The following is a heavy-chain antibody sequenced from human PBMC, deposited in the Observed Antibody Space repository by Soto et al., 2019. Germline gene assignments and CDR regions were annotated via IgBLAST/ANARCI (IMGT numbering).Heavy chain of an antibody. CDR2: IYSGGYT. Sequence: EVQLVESGGDLVQRGGSLRLSCAASGFDVSNPDMSWVRQAPGKGLGWVSVIYSGGYTNYADSVKGRFIVSRDSPKNTLYLQMDSLRAEDTAVYYCAREAIIVIAAPEYYFDYWGQGTLVTVSS. J-gene: IGHJ4*02. CDR1: GFDVSNPD. V-gene: IGHV3-66*01. CDR3: AREAIIVIAAPEYYFDY. D-gene: IGHD3-22*01.